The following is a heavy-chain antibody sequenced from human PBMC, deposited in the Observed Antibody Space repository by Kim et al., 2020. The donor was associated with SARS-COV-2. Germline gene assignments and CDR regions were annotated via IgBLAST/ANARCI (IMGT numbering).Heavy chain of an antibody. J-gene: IGHJ6*02. CDR3: ASLAAGYGMDV. CDR2: IYYTGNT. V-gene: IGHV4-59*01. Sequence: SETLSLTCGVSGDSIRYYYWSWIRQPPGKGLEWIGYIYYTGNTNYSPSLKSRVTISVDTSKNQFSLKLNSVTAADTAVYYCASLAAGYGMDVWGQGTTVT. D-gene: IGHD6-13*01. CDR1: GDSIRYYY.